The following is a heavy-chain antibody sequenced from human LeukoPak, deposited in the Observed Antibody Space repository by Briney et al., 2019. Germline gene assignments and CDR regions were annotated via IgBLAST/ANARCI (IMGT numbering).Heavy chain of an antibody. V-gene: IGHV3-7*01. D-gene: IGHD1-1*01. CDR1: GFTFGNHW. CDR3: ARSAGQWRGLDY. J-gene: IGHJ4*02. CDR2: MKEDGSEK. Sequence: GGSLRLSYAASGFTFGNHWMSWVRQAPGKGLEWVANMKEDGSEKYYVDSVLGRFTISRDNAKNSLFLQMSSLRVEDTALYYCARSAGQWRGLDYWGQGNLVTVSS.